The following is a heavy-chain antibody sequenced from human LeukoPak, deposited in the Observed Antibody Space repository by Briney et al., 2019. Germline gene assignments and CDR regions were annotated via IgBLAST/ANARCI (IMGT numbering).Heavy chain of an antibody. CDR1: GFTFTSSA. CDR3: ARSPKIYYYYYMHV. V-gene: IGHV1-58*02. J-gene: IGHJ6*03. Sequence: SVKVSCKASGFTFTSSAMQWVRQARGQRLEWIGWIVVGSGNTNYAQKFQERVTITRDMSTSTAYMELSSLRSEDTAVYYCARSPKIYYYYYMHVWGKGTTVTISS. CDR2: IVVGSGNT.